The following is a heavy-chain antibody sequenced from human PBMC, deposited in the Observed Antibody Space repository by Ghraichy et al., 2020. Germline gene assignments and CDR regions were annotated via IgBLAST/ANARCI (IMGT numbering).Heavy chain of an antibody. D-gene: IGHD1-26*01. V-gene: IGHV3-11*01. CDR2: ISTSGSTT. J-gene: IGHJ5*02. CDR1: GFTFSDYF. CDR3: ARQVGATGREGNWIDP. Sequence: GSLRLSCAASGFTFSDYFMSWIRQTPGKGLEWVSYISTSGSTTYYPDSVKGRFTISRDNAKNSLYLQMNSLRAEDTAVYYCARQVGATGREGNWIDPWGQGTLVTVSS.